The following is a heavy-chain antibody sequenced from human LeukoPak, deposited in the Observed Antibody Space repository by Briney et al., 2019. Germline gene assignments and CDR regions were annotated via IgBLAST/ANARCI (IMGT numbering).Heavy chain of an antibody. J-gene: IGHJ5*02. Sequence: GGSLRLSCAASGFSFSNYWMTWVRQAPGKGLEWVANIKQDGSERYYVDSVKGRFTISRENAKNSLYLQMNSLRAEDTAVYYCARDRGNWFDPWGQGTLVTVSS. D-gene: IGHD3-16*01. CDR1: GFSFSNYW. V-gene: IGHV3-7*03. CDR3: ARDRGNWFDP. CDR2: IKQDGSER.